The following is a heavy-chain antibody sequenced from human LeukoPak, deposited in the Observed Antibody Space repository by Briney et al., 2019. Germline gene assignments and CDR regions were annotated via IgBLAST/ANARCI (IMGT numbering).Heavy chain of an antibody. J-gene: IGHJ6*02. Sequence: ASVKVSCKASVGTFSSYTISWVRQAPGQGLEWMGRIIPILGIANYAQKLQGRVTITADKSTSTAYMELSSLRSEDTAVYYCASGPIVVVPAAIRYYGMDVWGQGTTVTVSS. V-gene: IGHV1-69*02. CDR3: ASGPIVVVPAAIRYYGMDV. D-gene: IGHD2-2*01. CDR2: IIPILGIA. CDR1: VGTFSSYT.